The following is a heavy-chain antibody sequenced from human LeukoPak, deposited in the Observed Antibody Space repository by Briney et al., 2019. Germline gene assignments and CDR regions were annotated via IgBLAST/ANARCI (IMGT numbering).Heavy chain of an antibody. CDR3: ARDMWQQQLVLKGAFDI. J-gene: IGHJ3*02. CDR1: GYTITGYY. V-gene: IGHV1-69*13. Sequence: SVKVSCKASGYTITGYYMHWVRQAPGQGLEWMGGIIPIFGTANYAQKFQGRVTITADESTSTAYMELSSLRSEDTAVYYCARDMWQQQLVLKGAFDIWGQGTMVTVSS. D-gene: IGHD6-13*01. CDR2: IIPIFGTA.